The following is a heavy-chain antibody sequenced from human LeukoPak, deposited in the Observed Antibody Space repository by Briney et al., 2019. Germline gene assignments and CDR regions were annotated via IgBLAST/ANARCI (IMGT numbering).Heavy chain of an antibody. CDR1: GFTFSSYA. CDR3: AKEASRENYYYYGMDV. V-gene: IGHV3-23*01. Sequence: GRSLRLSCAASGFTFSSYAMSWVRQAPGKGLEWVSAISGSGGSTCYADSVKGRFTISRDNSKNTLYLQMNSLRAEDTAVYYCAKEASRENYYYYGMDVWGKGTTVTVSS. D-gene: IGHD1-26*01. J-gene: IGHJ6*04. CDR2: ISGSGGST.